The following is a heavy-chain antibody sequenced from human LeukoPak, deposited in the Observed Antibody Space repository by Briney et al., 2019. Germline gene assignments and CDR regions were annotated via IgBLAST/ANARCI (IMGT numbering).Heavy chain of an antibody. CDR1: GFTFSDHY. J-gene: IGHJ4*02. CDR2: TRNKANSYTT. V-gene: IGHV3-72*01. Sequence: GGSLRLSCAASGFTFSDHYMYWVRQAPGKGLEWVGRTRNKANSYTTEYAASVKGRFTISRDDSKNSLYLQMNSLKTEDTAVYYCARGRIAAAGTDFDYWGQGTLVTVSS. D-gene: IGHD6-13*01. CDR3: ARGRIAAAGTDFDY.